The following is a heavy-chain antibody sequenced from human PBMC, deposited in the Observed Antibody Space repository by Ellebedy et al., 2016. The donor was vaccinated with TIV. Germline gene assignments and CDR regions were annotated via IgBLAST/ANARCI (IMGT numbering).Heavy chain of an antibody. Sequence: LSLTCAASGFTFSSYWMHWVRQAPGKGLVWVSRINSDGSSTSYADSVKGRFTISRDNAKNTLYLQMNSLRAEDTAVYYCARGTPGYGDSPGVDYWGQGTLVTVSS. J-gene: IGHJ4*02. D-gene: IGHD4-17*01. V-gene: IGHV3-74*01. CDR2: INSDGSST. CDR1: GFTFSSYW. CDR3: ARGTPGYGDSPGVDY.